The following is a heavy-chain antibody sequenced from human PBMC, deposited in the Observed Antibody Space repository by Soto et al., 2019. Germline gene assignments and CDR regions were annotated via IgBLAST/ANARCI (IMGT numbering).Heavy chain of an antibody. V-gene: IGHV3-30*03. J-gene: IGHJ4*02. CDR3: GWYDY. CDR1: GFIFSNYG. D-gene: IGHD2-15*01. CDR2: ILSDGSNK. Sequence: QVQLVESGGGVVQPGRSLRLSCATSGFIFSNYGIHWIRQAPGKGLEWVAVILSDGSNKYYAESVKGRFTISRDNSKNTLDLQMNGLRAGDTAVSYCGWYDYWGQVILVTVSS.